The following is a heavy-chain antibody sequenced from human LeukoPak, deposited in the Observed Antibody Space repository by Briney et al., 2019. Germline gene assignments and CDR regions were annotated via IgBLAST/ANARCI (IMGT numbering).Heavy chain of an antibody. CDR2: IWYDGGRK. CDR3: ARDYHGSGSYPGY. J-gene: IGHJ4*02. D-gene: IGHD3-10*01. Sequence: GGSLRLSCVASGFTFSNFAIHWVRQGPGKGLEWVAVIWYDGGRKYYADSVKDRFTISRDNSKKTVYLQMDSLRAEDTAVYYCARDYHGSGSYPGYWGQGTLVTVSS. V-gene: IGHV3-33*08. CDR1: GFTFSNFA.